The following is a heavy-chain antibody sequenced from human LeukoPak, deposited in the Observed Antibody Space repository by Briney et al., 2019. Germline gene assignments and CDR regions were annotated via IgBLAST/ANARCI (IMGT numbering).Heavy chain of an antibody. CDR2: IYDSGST. Sequence: SETLSLTCTVSGGPISDFYWSWIRQPPGKGLEWIGYIYDSGSTNYNPSLKSRVTISIDTSKNQFSLRLTSVTAADTAVYYCARSYDNSHYFYALFGYWGQETLVTVSS. J-gene: IGHJ4*02. CDR3: ARSYDNSHYFYALFGY. CDR1: GGPISDFY. V-gene: IGHV4-59*08. D-gene: IGHD3-22*01.